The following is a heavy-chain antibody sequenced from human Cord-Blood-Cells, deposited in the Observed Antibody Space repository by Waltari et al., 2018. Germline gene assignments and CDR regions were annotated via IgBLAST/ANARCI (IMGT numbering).Heavy chain of an antibody. V-gene: IGHV1-2*04. D-gene: IGHD2-8*01. J-gene: IGHJ4*02. Sequence: QVQLVKSGAEVTKPGASVKVSCKASGYTFTGYYLHSVRPAPGQGLEWMGWINPNSGGTNYAQKFQGWVTMTRDTSISTAYMELSRLRSDYTAVYYCARLEGDSNGFDYWGQGTLVTVSS. CDR2: INPNSGGT. CDR1: GYTFTGYY. CDR3: ARLEGDSNGFDY.